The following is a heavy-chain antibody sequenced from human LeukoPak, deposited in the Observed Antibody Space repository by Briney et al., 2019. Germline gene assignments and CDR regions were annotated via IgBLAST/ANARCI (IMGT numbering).Heavy chain of an antibody. CDR3: ARDRGGSSGWSESFEY. CDR2: LYHSETT. CDR1: GGSISSYY. J-gene: IGHJ4*02. D-gene: IGHD6-19*01. Sequence: SETLSLTCTVSGGSISSYYWSWIRQSPGKGLEWIGYLYHSETTKYNPSLKSRVTISADTSKNQLSLHLTSVTAADTAVYYCARDRGGSSGWSESFEYWGQGTLVTVSS. V-gene: IGHV4-59*01.